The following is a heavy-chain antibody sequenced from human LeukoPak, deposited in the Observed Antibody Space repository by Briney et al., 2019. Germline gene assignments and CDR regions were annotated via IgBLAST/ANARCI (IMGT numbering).Heavy chain of an antibody. D-gene: IGHD2/OR15-2a*01. CDR3: ARRLHFYALFDY. CDR1: GGSISNTNYY. CDR2: IYYSGTT. V-gene: IGHV4-39*01. Sequence: SETLSLTCTVSGGSISNTNYYWGWIRQPPGKGLEWIGTIYYSGTTYSNPSLKSRVTISVDTSTNQFSLKVRSVTAADTAVYYCARRLHFYALFDYWGQGTLATVSS. J-gene: IGHJ4*02.